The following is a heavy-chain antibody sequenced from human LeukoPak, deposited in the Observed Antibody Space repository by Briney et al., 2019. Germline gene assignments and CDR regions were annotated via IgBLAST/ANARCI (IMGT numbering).Heavy chain of an antibody. V-gene: IGHV1-18*01. CDR3: ARGPNYDFWSGYWRGDNWFDP. Sequence: ASVKVSCKASGYTFTIYGISWVRQAPGQGLEWMGWISAYNGNTNYAQKLQGRVTMTTDTSTSTAYMELSSLRSEDTAVYYCARGPNYDFWSGYWRGDNWFDPWGQGTLVTVST. CDR2: ISAYNGNT. D-gene: IGHD3-3*01. CDR1: GYTFTIYG. J-gene: IGHJ5*02.